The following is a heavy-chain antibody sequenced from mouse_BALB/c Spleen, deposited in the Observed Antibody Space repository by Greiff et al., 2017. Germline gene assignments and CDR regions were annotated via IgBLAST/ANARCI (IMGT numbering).Heavy chain of an antibody. J-gene: IGHJ4*01. CDR1: DYTFTSYW. CDR3: AREGFSYAMDY. CDR2: IDPSDSGT. V-gene: IGHV1-69*02. Sequence: VPLQQPGAELVEPGAPVKLSCQASDYTFTSYWMNWVKQRPGQGLEWIGRIDPSDSGTHYNQKFKDKATLTVDKYSSTAYIQLSSLTSEDSAVYCCAREGFSYAMDYWGQGTSVTLSS.